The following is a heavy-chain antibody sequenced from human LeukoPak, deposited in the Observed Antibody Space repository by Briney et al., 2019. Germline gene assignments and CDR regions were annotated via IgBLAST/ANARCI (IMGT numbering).Heavy chain of an antibody. D-gene: IGHD4-17*01. CDR2: ISGSGGST. V-gene: IGHV3-23*01. Sequence: GGSLRLSCAASGFTFSSYDMSWVRQAPGKGLEWVSAISGSGGSTYYAGSVKGRFTISRDNSKNTLYLQMNSLRAEDTAVYYCAKGSTVIVNLDYWGQGTLVTVSS. J-gene: IGHJ4*02. CDR3: AKGSTVIVNLDY. CDR1: GFTFSSYD.